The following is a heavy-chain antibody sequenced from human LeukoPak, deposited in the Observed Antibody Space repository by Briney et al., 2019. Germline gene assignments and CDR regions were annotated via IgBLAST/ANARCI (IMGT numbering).Heavy chain of an antibody. J-gene: IGHJ4*02. CDR1: GYTFTSYY. CDR2: INASGGST. D-gene: IGHD3-22*01. V-gene: IGHV1-46*01. Sequence: GASVKVSCKESGYTFTSYYMHWVRQAPGQGREWMALINASGGSTSYAQKFQGRVTMTRDTSTSTVYMELSSLRSEDTAVYYCARYSYPTRGIVVVPALDYWGQGTLVTVSS. CDR3: ARYSYPTRGIVVVPALDY.